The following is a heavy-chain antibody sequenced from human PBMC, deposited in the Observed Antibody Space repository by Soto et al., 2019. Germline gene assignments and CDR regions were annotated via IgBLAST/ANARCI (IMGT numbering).Heavy chain of an antibody. CDR2: IIPIFGTA. D-gene: IGHD2-15*01. Sequence: ASVKVSCKASGGTFSSYAINWVRQAPGQGLEWMGGIIPIFGTANYAQKFQGRATITADESTSTAYMELSSLRSEDTAVYYCARGSGGSSYYYYGMDVWGQGTTVTVSS. J-gene: IGHJ6*02. V-gene: IGHV1-69*13. CDR3: ARGSGGSSYYYYGMDV. CDR1: GGTFSSYA.